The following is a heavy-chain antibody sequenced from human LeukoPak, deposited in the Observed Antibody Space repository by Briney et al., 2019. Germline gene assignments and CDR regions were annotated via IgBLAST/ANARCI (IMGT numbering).Heavy chain of an antibody. D-gene: IGHD5-24*01. CDR2: VNGDGSST. Sequence: GGSLRLSCAASGFTFTDHWMHWVRQAPGKGLMWVSRVNGDGSSTSYADSVEGRFTISRDNAKYTVYLQMNSLRVEDSAVYYCTRTGDRTGYTYYYDYWGQGTLVTVAS. J-gene: IGHJ4*02. CDR3: TRTGDRTGYTYYYDY. CDR1: GFTFTDHW. V-gene: IGHV3-74*01.